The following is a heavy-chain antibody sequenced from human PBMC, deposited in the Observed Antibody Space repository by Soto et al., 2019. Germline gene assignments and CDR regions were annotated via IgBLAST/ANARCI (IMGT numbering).Heavy chain of an antibody. CDR3: ARKEASSDYVWGSYRYTVVPYYGMDV. V-gene: IGHV1-69*13. Sequence: ASVKVSCKASGGTFSSYAISWVRQAPGQGLEWMGGIIPIFGTANYAQKFQGRVTITADESTSTAYMELSSLRSEDTAVYYCARKEASSDYVWGSYRYTVVPYYGMDVWGQGTTV. J-gene: IGHJ6*02. CDR1: GGTFSSYA. D-gene: IGHD3-16*02. CDR2: IIPIFGTA.